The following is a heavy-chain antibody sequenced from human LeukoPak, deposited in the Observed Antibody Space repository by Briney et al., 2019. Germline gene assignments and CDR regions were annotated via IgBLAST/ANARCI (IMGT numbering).Heavy chain of an antibody. Sequence: PSETLSLTCTVSGGSISSYYWSWIRQPPGKGLEWIGYIYYSGSTNYNPSLKSRVTISVDTSKNQFSLKLSSVTAADTAVYYCARDIGEQQLNAFDIWGQGTMVTLSS. V-gene: IGHV4-59*01. CDR3: ARDIGEQQLNAFDI. D-gene: IGHD6-13*01. CDR1: GGSISSYY. CDR2: IYYSGST. J-gene: IGHJ3*02.